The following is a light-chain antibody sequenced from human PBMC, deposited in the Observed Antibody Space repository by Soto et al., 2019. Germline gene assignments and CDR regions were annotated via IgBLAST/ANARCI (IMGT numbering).Light chain of an antibody. CDR1: SGHSSYI. Sequence: QPVLTQSSSASASLGSSVKLTCTLSSGHSSYIIAWHQQQPGKAPRYLMKLEGSGSYNKGSGVPDRFSGSSSGADRYLTISNLQFEDEADYYCETWDSNTPLWVFGGGTKVTVL. V-gene: IGLV4-60*02. CDR3: ETWDSNTPLWV. J-gene: IGLJ3*02. CDR2: LEGSGSY.